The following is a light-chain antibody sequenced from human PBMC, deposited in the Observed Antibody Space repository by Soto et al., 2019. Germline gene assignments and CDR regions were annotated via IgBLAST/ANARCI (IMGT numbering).Light chain of an antibody. J-gene: IGKJ1*01. CDR2: DAS. CDR3: QQYNSYPWT. CDR1: QSISSW. Sequence: DIQMTQSPSTLSASVGDRVTITCRASQSISSWLAWYQQKPGKAPKXLIYDASSLESGVPSRFSGSGSGTEFTLTISSLQPDDVATYYCQQYNSYPWTFGQGTKVDIK. V-gene: IGKV1-5*01.